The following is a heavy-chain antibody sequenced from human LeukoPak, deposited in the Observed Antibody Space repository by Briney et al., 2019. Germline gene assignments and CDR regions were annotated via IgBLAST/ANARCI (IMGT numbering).Heavy chain of an antibody. V-gene: IGHV4-34*01. CDR3: ARGRGYCSSTSCYLNWFDP. D-gene: IGHD2-2*01. J-gene: IGHJ5*02. Sequence: SETLSLTRAVYGGSFSGYYWSWIRQPPGKGLEWIGEINHSGSTNYNPSLKSRVTISVDTSKNQFSLKLSSVTAADTAVYYCARGRGYCSSTSCYLNWFDPWGQGTLVTVSS. CDR2: INHSGST. CDR1: GGSFSGYY.